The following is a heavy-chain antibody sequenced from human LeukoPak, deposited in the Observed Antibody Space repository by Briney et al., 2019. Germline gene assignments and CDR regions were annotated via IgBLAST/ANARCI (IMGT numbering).Heavy chain of an antibody. Sequence: GGSLRLSCAASGFTFNTYAMNWVRQAPGKGLEWVSAISDSDGYTYYADSVKGRFTISRDNSKNTLYLQMNNLRVEDTAVYYCAKRNKGGYSYGPIDYWGQGTLVTVSS. CDR1: GFTFNTYA. V-gene: IGHV3-23*01. CDR2: ISDSDGYT. J-gene: IGHJ4*02. D-gene: IGHD5-18*01. CDR3: AKRNKGGYSYGPIDY.